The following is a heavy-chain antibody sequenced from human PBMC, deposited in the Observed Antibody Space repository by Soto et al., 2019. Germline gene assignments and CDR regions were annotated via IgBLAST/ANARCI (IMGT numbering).Heavy chain of an antibody. CDR1: GFTFSSYD. CDR2: IGTAGDT. CDR3: ARGQRRRFLEWLSGASDAFDI. V-gene: IGHV3-13*01. D-gene: IGHD3-3*01. J-gene: IGHJ3*02. Sequence: GGSLRLSCAASGFTFSSYDMHWVRQATGKGLEWVSAIGTAGDTYYPGSVKGRFTISRENAKNSLYLQMNSLRAGDTAVYYCARGQRRRFLEWLSGASDAFDIWGQGTMVTVSS.